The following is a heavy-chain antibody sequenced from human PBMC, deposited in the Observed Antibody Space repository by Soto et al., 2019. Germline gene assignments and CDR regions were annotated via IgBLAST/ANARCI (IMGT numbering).Heavy chain of an antibody. Sequence: QVQLVQSGAEVKKPGSSVKVSCKASGGTINRYAISWVRQAPGQGLEWMGGIIPIFGIGNDAQRFQGRDTITADESTCTAYMELSSLRSEDTGVYYCARSAITLFGVVSIPPHYYSEMDVWGQGTTVTVSS. CDR2: IIPIFGIG. D-gene: IGHD3-3*01. J-gene: IGHJ6*02. CDR3: ARSAITLFGVVSIPPHYYSEMDV. CDR1: GGTINRYA. V-gene: IGHV1-69*01.